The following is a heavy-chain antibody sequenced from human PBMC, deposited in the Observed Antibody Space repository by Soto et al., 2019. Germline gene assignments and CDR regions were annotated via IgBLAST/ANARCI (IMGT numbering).Heavy chain of an antibody. V-gene: IGHV4-61*01. J-gene: IGHJ5*02. CDR3: ARDYGEGGNWFDT. Sequence: QVQLQESGPGLVRPSETLSLTCTVSGGSVSSGSYYWSWIRQPPGKGLEWIGYISYSGSTRYNPSLKSRVTISVDTSKNQFSLTLSSVTAADTAGDYGARDYGEGGNWFDTWGQGTLVTVSS. CDR1: GGSVSSGSYY. CDR2: ISYSGST. D-gene: IGHD3-10*01.